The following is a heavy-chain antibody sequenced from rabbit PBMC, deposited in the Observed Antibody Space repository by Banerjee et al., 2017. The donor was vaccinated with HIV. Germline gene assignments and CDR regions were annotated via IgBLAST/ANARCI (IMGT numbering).Heavy chain of an antibody. V-gene: IGHV1S45*01. CDR2: IDTGSSGST. Sequence: QEQLEESGGDLVKPEGSLTLTCTASGFSFSSSYWICWVRQAPGKGLEWIACIDTGSSGSTYYANWAKGRFTISKTSSTTVTLQMTSLTAADTATYFCARDLAGAIGWNFNLWGQGTLVTVS. CDR3: ARDLAGAIGWNFNL. D-gene: IGHD4-1*01. J-gene: IGHJ4*01. CDR1: GFSFSSSYW.